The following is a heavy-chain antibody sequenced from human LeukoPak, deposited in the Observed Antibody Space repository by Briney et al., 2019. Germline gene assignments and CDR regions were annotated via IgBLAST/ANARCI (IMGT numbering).Heavy chain of an antibody. V-gene: IGHV4-34*01. D-gene: IGHD3-3*01. J-gene: IGHJ4*02. CDR1: GASLSSYS. CDR2: TNFTGNTETGTT. CDR3: ARAFSGFWEFDF. Sequence: SETLSLTCAVSGASLSSYSWNWIRQLPGAGLEGIAETNFTGNTETGTTSYSPSLKSRVTISADTSTTQLSLHLRSATVADTGVYFCARAFSGFWEFDFWGQGTLVTVSS.